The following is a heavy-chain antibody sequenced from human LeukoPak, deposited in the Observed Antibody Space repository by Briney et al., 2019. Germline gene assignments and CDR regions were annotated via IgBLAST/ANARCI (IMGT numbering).Heavy chain of an antibody. V-gene: IGHV4-38-2*02. CDR1: GYSISSGYY. J-gene: IGHJ4*02. CDR3: ARGGAVAAAGRTRRYFDY. CDR2: IYHSGSS. Sequence: PSETLSLTCTVSGYSISSGYYWGWIRQPPGKGLEWIGSIYHSGSSYYNPSLKSRVTISVDTSKNQLTLKLNSVTAADTAVYYCARGGAVAAAGRTRRYFDYWGQGTLVTVSS. D-gene: IGHD6-13*01.